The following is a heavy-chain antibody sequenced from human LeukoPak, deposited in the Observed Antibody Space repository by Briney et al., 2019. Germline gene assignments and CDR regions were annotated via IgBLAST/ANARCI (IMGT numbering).Heavy chain of an antibody. J-gene: IGHJ3*02. D-gene: IGHD3-22*01. CDR2: INPNSGVT. Sequence: GASVKVSCKASGYILTDYYMHWVRQAPGQGLEWMGWINPNSGVTNYVQRFQGRVTMTRDTSISTAYMELSRLRFDDTAVYYCARGSGSGYYSGAFDIWGQGTMVTFSS. CDR3: ARGSGSGYYSGAFDI. CDR1: GYILTDYY. V-gene: IGHV1-2*02.